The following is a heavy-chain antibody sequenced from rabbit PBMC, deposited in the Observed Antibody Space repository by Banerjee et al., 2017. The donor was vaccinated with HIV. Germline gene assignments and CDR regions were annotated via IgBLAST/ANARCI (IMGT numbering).Heavy chain of an antibody. J-gene: IGHJ6*01. V-gene: IGHV1S45*01. Sequence: QEQLEESGGDLVKPEGSLTLTCTASGFSFTNYDISWVRQAPGKGLEWIAYIYTGSSGDTYYASWANGRFTISKTSSTTVTLQMTSLTAADTATYFCAREYADSGYMSFRLWGPGTLVTVS. CDR2: IYTGSSGDT. CDR1: GFSFTNYD. D-gene: IGHD8-1*01. CDR3: AREYADSGYMSFRL.